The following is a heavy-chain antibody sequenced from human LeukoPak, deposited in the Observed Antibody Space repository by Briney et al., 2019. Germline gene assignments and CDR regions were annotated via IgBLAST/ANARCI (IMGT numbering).Heavy chain of an antibody. Sequence: PSETLSLTCTVSGGSISSYYWSWILQPPGKGLEWIGYIYYSGSTNYNPSLKSRVTISVDTSKNQFSLKLSSVTAADTAVYYCARDDRITGTTGGFDPWGQGTLVTVSS. CDR3: ARDDRITGTTGGFDP. V-gene: IGHV4-59*12. CDR1: GGSISSYY. CDR2: IYYSGST. D-gene: IGHD1-7*01. J-gene: IGHJ5*02.